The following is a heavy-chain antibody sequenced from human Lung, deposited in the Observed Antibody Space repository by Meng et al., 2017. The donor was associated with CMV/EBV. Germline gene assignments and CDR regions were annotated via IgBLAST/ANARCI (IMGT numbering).Heavy chain of an antibody. V-gene: IGHV4-39*06. CDR3: ARAYSNSYIFDLDY. CDR1: GGSIRINNYY. CDR2: MYYSGRT. J-gene: IGHJ4*02. Sequence: RRLLQESGPGLVEPSATLSLTCTVSGGSIRINNYYWGWIRQPPGKGLEWLGGMYYSGRTYFNPSLKSRVTISIDTSKNQFSLKLNSVTAADTAVYYCARAYSNSYIFDLDYWGQGTLVTVSS. D-gene: IGHD6-6*01.